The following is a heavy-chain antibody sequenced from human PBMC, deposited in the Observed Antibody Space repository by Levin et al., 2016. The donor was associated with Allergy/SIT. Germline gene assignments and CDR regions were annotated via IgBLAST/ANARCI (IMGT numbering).Heavy chain of an antibody. J-gene: IGHJ3*02. CDR3: AREAGFDAFDI. V-gene: IGHV3-21*01. CDR1: GFTFSSYA. CDR2: ISSSSSYI. Sequence: GGSLRLSCAASGFTFSSYAMHWVRQAPGKGLEWVSSISSSSSYIYYADSVKGRFTISRDNAKNSLYLQMNSLRAEDTAVYYCAREAGFDAFDIWGQGTMVTVSS.